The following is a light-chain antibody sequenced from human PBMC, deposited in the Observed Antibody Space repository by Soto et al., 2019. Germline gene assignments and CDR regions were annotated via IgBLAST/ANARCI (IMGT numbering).Light chain of an antibody. CDR1: QDIRSD. V-gene: IGKV1-6*01. Sequence: AIQLTQSPSSLSASVGDRVTITCRAGQDIRSDLGWYQHKPGKAPRLLIHAASSLQSGVPSRFSGSASGTEFTLTISSLQPEDLASYYCLQDHSYPWTLDPGTKVHI. CDR2: AAS. CDR3: LQDHSYPWT. J-gene: IGKJ1*01.